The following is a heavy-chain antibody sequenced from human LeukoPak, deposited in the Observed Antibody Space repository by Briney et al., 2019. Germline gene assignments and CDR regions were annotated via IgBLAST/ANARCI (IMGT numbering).Heavy chain of an antibody. CDR1: GFTFSTYT. J-gene: IGHJ4*02. CDR2: ISSNGGST. CDR3: AREENGCGGDCVFAY. V-gene: IGHV3-64*01. Sequence: SGGSLRLSCAASGFTFSTYTMHWVRQAPGKGLEYVSGISSNGGSTYYANSVKGRFTISRDNSKNTLYLQMGSLRAEDMAVYYCAREENGCGGDCVFAYWGQGTLVTVSS. D-gene: IGHD2-21*02.